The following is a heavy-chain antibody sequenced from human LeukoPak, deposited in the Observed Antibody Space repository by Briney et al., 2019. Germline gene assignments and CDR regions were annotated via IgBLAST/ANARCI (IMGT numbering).Heavy chain of an antibody. CDR2: INPNSGGT. Sequence: ASVKVSCKASGYTFTGYYMHWVRQAPGQGLEWMGWINPNSGGTNYAQKFQGRVTMTRDTSISTAYMELSRLRSDDTAVYYCAREQNSQRVTTVTTGDAFDIWGQGTMVTVSS. CDR3: AREQNSQRVTTVTTGDAFDI. D-gene: IGHD4-17*01. CDR1: GYTFTGYY. J-gene: IGHJ3*02. V-gene: IGHV1-2*02.